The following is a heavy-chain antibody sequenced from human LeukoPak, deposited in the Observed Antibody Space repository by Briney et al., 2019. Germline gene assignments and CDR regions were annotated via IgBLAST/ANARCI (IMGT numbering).Heavy chain of an antibody. J-gene: IGHJ6*03. Sequence: SETLSLTCAVYGGSFSGYYWSWIRQPPGKGLEWIGEINHSGSTNYNPSLKSRVTISVDTSKNQFSLKLSSVTAADTAVYYCARVLDGYYYSYMDVWGKGTTVTVSS. CDR2: INHSGST. CDR1: GGSFSGYY. D-gene: IGHD3/OR15-3a*01. CDR3: ARVLDGYYYSYMDV. V-gene: IGHV4-34*01.